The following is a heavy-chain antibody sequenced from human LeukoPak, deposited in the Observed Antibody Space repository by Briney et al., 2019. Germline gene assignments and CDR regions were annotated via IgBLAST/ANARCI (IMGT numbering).Heavy chain of an antibody. D-gene: IGHD2-2*01. J-gene: IGHJ4*02. CDR1: GFIVSSNY. Sequence: PGGSLRLSCAVSGFIVSSNYMSWVRQAPGKGLGCVSVIYSSGKTYYADPVKGRFTISRDNSKNTLYLQMNSLRVEDTAVYYCARDPGRVGDYWGQGTPVTVSS. V-gene: IGHV3-53*01. CDR2: IYSSGKT. CDR3: ARDPGRVGDY.